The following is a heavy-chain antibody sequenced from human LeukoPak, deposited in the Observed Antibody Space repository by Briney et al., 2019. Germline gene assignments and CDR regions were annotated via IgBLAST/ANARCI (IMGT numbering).Heavy chain of an antibody. CDR3: ARDLAAMVTLTFDY. V-gene: IGHV3-30-3*01. J-gene: IGHJ4*02. CDR2: ISYDGSNK. D-gene: IGHD5-18*01. CDR1: GFTFSSYA. Sequence: GGSLRLSRAASGFTFSSYAMHWVRQAPGKGLEWVAVISYDGSNKYYADSVKGRFTISRDNSKNTLYLQMNSLRAEDTAVYYCARDLAAMVTLTFDYWGQGTLVTVSS.